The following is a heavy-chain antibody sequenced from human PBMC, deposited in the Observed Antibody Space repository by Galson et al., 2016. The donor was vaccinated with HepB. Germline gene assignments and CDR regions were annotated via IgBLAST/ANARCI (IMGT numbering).Heavy chain of an antibody. J-gene: IGHJ6*02. D-gene: IGHD1-1*01. Sequence: SLRLSCAASGLTFGSYTMTWVRQAPGKGLEWVSAITSSGSLTYYADSVKGRFTISRDNAKKSLYLQMNCLRAEDTAVYYCARSYGIRAGTTVYGVDVWGQGTTVTVSS. CDR1: GLTFGSYT. V-gene: IGHV3-21*01. CDR2: ITSSGSLT. CDR3: ARSYGIRAGTTVYGVDV.